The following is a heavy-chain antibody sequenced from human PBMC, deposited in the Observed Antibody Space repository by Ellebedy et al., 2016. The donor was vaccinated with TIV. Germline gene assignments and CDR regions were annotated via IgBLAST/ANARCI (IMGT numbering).Heavy chain of an antibody. D-gene: IGHD3-22*01. CDR2: ISASGIST. Sequence: GESLKISCGASGFSFSNFSMTWVRQAPGKGLEWVSSISASGISTDYADSVRGRVTISSDNSRNTLYLQMDSLRADDTAVYYCAKLDSSGYYYGRFDYWGQGTRVTVSS. J-gene: IGHJ4*02. V-gene: IGHV3-23*01. CDR1: GFSFSNFS. CDR3: AKLDSSGYYYGRFDY.